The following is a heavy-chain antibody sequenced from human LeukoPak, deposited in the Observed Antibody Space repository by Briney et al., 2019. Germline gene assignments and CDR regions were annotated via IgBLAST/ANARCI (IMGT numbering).Heavy chain of an antibody. D-gene: IGHD4-17*01. J-gene: IGHJ4*02. CDR2: IKQDGSEK. CDR3: ARADSYGDYVRGHDYFDY. V-gene: IGHV3-7*01. CDR1: GFTFSSYW. Sequence: PGGSLRLSCAASGFTFSSYWMSRVRQAPGKGLEWVANIKQDGSEKYYVDSVKGRFTISRDNAKNSLYLQMNSLRAEDTAVYYCARADSYGDYVRGHDYFDYWGQGTLVTVSS.